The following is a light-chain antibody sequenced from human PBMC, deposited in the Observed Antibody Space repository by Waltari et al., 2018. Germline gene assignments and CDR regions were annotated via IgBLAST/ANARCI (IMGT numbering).Light chain of an antibody. V-gene: IGKV3-11*01. CDR1: QGISSY. J-gene: IGKJ1*01. CDR2: AAA. Sequence: VLPQSPATLSLSTGERATLSCRASQGISSYLAWYHQRPGQAPRLLIYAAANRATGIPARFSGSGSGTDFTLTISSLEPEDFAVYYCQQRSDWPRTFGQGTKVEIK. CDR3: QQRSDWPRT.